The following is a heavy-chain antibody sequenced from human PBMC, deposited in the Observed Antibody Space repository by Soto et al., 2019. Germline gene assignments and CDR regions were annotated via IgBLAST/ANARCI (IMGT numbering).Heavy chain of an antibody. CDR2: IYPGDSDT. D-gene: IGHD3-22*01. Sequence: PGESLKISCKGSGYSFTSYWIGWVRQMPGKGLEWMGIIYPGDSDTRCSPSFQGQVTISADKSISTAYLQWSSLKASDTAMYYCARQKHRITMIVGVGAFDIWGQGTMVTVSS. CDR1: GYSFTSYW. J-gene: IGHJ3*02. CDR3: ARQKHRITMIVGVGAFDI. V-gene: IGHV5-51*01.